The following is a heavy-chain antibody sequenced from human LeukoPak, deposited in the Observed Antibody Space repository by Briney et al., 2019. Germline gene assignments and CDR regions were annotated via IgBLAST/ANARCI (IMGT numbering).Heavy chain of an antibody. D-gene: IGHD3-9*01. CDR1: GFTFSSYG. CDR3: ARDRSGGILTGYYYLDY. Sequence: PGGSLRLSCAASGFTFSSYGMHWVRQAPGKGLEWVAVISYDGSNKYYADSVKGRFTISRDNAKNSLYLQMNSLRAEDTAVYYCARDRSGGILTGYYYLDYWGQGTLVTVSS. V-gene: IGHV3-30*03. J-gene: IGHJ4*02. CDR2: ISYDGSNK.